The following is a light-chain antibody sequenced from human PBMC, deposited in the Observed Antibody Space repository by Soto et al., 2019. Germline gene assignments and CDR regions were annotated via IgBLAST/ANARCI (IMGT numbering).Light chain of an antibody. J-gene: IGKJ1*01. CDR1: QSVSSN. CDR2: GAS. Sequence: EIVMTQSPATLSVSPGERATLSCRASQSVSSNLAWYQQKPGQAPRLLIYGASTRATGIPARFSGSGSGTELTPTISSLQHEDFAVYYCQQYNNWPRTFGQGTKVEIK. V-gene: IGKV3-15*01. CDR3: QQYNNWPRT.